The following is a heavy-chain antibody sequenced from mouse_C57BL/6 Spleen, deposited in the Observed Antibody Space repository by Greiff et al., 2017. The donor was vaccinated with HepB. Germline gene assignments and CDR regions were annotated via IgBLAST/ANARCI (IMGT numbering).Heavy chain of an antibody. V-gene: IGHV10-1*01. Sequence: EVQGVESGGGLVQPKGSLKLSCAASGFSFNTYAMNWVRQAPGKGLEWVARIRSKSNNYATYYADSVKDRFTISRDDSESMLYLQMNNLKTEDTAMYYCVRDGYADYFDYWGQGTTLTVSS. J-gene: IGHJ2*01. D-gene: IGHD2-2*01. CDR3: VRDGYADYFDY. CDR2: IRSKSNNYAT. CDR1: GFSFNTYA.